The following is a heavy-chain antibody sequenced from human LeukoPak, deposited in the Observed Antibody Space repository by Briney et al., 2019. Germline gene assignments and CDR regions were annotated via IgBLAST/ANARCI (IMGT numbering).Heavy chain of an antibody. CDR2: IHTSGNS. CDR3: ARGDYDFWSGQSYYFDY. V-gene: IGHV4-4*07. D-gene: IGHD3-3*01. J-gene: IGHJ4*02. Sequence: PSETLSLACTVSGGSISTYYWSWIRQPAGKGLEWLGRIHTSGNSDYNPSLKSRVTISVDTSKNQFSLKLSSVTAADTAVYYCARGDYDFWSGQSYYFDYWGQGTLVTVSS. CDR1: GGSISTYY.